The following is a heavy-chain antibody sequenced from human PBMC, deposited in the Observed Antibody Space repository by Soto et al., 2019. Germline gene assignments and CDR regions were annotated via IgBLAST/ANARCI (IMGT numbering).Heavy chain of an antibody. J-gene: IGHJ5*02. CDR1: GGSISSYY. Sequence: SETLSLTCTVSGGSISSYYWSWIRQPPGKGLEWIGYIYYSGSTNYNPSLKSRVTISVDTSKNQFSLKLSSVTAADTAVYYCARGAARAGGKDIVVVPAAIPVFFDPWGQGTLVTVSS. V-gene: IGHV4-59*01. CDR2: IYYSGST. CDR3: ARGAARAGGKDIVVVPAAIPVFFDP. D-gene: IGHD2-2*02.